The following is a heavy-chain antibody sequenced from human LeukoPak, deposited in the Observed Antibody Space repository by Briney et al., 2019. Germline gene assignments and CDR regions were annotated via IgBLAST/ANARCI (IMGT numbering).Heavy chain of an antibody. D-gene: IGHD5-12*01. CDR2: MYYSGST. CDR1: GGSINNDSFY. J-gene: IGHJ6*02. CDR3: ARTGVATSRYYYYAMDA. V-gene: IGHV4-39*01. Sequence: SETLSLTCTVSGGSINNDSFYWGWIRQPPGKGLEWIGNMYYSGSTYYNPSLKSRLTISVDTSKNQFSLKLSSVTAADTAVYYCARTGVATSRYYYYAMDAWGQGTTVTVSS.